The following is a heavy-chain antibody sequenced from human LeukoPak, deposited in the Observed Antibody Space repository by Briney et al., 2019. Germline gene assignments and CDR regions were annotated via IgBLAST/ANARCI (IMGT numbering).Heavy chain of an antibody. Sequence: SETLSLTCTVSGASISSFYWSWIRQSPDKGLEWIGYIYSTVSTSYNPSLKSRVTISVDTSKNQFSLKLSSVTAADTAVYYCARLRYFDWYDAFDIWGQGTMVTVSS. D-gene: IGHD3-9*01. CDR1: GASISSFY. CDR3: ARLRYFDWYDAFDI. V-gene: IGHV4-59*01. CDR2: IYSTVST. J-gene: IGHJ3*02.